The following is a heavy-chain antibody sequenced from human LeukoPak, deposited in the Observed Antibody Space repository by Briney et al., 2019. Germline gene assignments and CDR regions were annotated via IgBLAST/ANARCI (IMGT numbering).Heavy chain of an antibody. CDR3: ASQAAAGDFDY. CDR2: IYYSGST. CDR1: GGSISSSSYY. J-gene: IGHJ4*02. Sequence: SETLSLTCTVSGGSISSSSYYWGWIRQPPGKGLEWIGSIYYSGSTYYNPSLKSRVTISVDTSKNQFSLKLSSVTAADTAVYYCASQAAAGDFDYWGQGTLVTVSS. V-gene: IGHV4-39*01. D-gene: IGHD6-13*01.